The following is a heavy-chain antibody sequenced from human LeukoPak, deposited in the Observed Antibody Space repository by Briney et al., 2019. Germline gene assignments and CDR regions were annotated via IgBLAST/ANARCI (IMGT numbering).Heavy chain of an antibody. CDR2: ISSSSSYI. D-gene: IGHD5-24*01. Sequence: KPGGSLRLSCAASGFTFSSYSMNWVRQAPGKGLEWVSSISSSSSYIYYADSVKGRFTISRDNAKNSLYLQMNSLRAEDTAVSYCVGDQADTQFDSGEMIPLAHWGQGTLVIVSS. J-gene: IGHJ4*02. CDR3: VGDQADTQFDSGEMIPLAH. CDR1: GFTFSSYS. V-gene: IGHV3-21*01.